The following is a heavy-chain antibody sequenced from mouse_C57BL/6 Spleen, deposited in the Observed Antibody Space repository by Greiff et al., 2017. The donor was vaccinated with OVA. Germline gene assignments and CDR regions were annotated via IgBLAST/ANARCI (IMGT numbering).Heavy chain of an antibody. CDR3: TRNDYVFAY. CDR2: IDPETGGT. D-gene: IGHD2-4*01. J-gene: IGHJ3*01. Sequence: QVQLKQSGAELVRPGASVTLSCKASGYTFTDYEMHWVKQTPVHGLEWIGAIDPETGGTAYNQKFQGKAILTADKSSSTAYMELRSLTSEDSAVYYCTRNDYVFAYWGQGTLVTVSA. V-gene: IGHV1-15*01. CDR1: GYTFTDYE.